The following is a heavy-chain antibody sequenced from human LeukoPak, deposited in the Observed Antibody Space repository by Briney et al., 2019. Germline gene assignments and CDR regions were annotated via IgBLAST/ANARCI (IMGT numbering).Heavy chain of an antibody. D-gene: IGHD3-22*01. V-gene: IGHV4-34*01. CDR3: VTYYFDSSGPKKNY. J-gene: IGHJ4*02. CDR1: GGSFSGYY. CDR2: INHSGST. Sequence: PSETLSLTCAVYGGSFSGYYWSWVRQPPGKGLEWIGEINHSGSTNYNPSLKSRVTISVDTSKKQFSLKLSSVTAADTAVYYCVTYYFDSSGPKKNYWGQGTLVTVSS.